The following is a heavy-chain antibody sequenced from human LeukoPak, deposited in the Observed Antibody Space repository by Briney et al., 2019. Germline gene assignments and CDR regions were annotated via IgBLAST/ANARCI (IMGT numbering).Heavy chain of an antibody. Sequence: SETLSLTCTVSGGSITSYYWSWIRQPAGKGLEWIGRIYVTESTTYNPSLKSRVTISIDTSKNQFSLKLTSVTAADTAVYYCARTGYSYGYWDDYWGQGTLVTVSS. J-gene: IGHJ4*02. D-gene: IGHD5-18*01. CDR1: GGSITSYY. CDR3: ARTGYSYGYWDDY. CDR2: IYVTEST. V-gene: IGHV4-4*07.